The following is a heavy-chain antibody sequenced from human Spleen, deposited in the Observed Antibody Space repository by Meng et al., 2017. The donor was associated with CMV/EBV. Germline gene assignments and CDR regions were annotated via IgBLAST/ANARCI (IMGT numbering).Heavy chain of an antibody. Sequence: SLKISCVVSGFTFDDYAMHWVRQDPGKGLEWVSGITWNSGNIGYAASVKGRFTISRDNAKNSLHLQMTRLRAEDTALYYCVRDVSGGSTIFGVPTGWFDSWGQGTLVTVSS. V-gene: IGHV3-9*01. D-gene: IGHD3-3*01. CDR3: VRDVSGGSTIFGVPTGWFDS. CDR1: GFTFDDYA. CDR2: ITWNSGNI. J-gene: IGHJ5*01.